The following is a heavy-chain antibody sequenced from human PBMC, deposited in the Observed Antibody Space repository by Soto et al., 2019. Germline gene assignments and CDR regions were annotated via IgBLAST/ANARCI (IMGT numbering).Heavy chain of an antibody. V-gene: IGHV3-30*18. Sequence: QVQLVESGGGVVQPGRSLRLSCAAPGFTFSSYGMHWVRQAPGKGLEWVAVISYDGSNKYYADSVKGRFTISRDNSKNTLYLQMNSLRAEDTAVYYCAKDHEYYDFWSGYYDYWGQGTLVTVSS. CDR3: AKDHEYYDFWSGYYDY. CDR1: GFTFSSYG. CDR2: ISYDGSNK. D-gene: IGHD3-3*01. J-gene: IGHJ4*02.